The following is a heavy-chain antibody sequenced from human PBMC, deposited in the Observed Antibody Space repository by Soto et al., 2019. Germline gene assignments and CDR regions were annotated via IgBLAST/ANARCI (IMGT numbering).Heavy chain of an antibody. CDR3: ARHHSYSSGSHWFDP. CDR2: IYYSGST. J-gene: IGHJ5*02. CDR1: GGSISSSSYY. D-gene: IGHD6-19*01. V-gene: IGHV4-39*01. Sequence: NPSETLSLTCTVSGGSISSSSYYWGWIRQPPGKGLEWIGSIYYSGSTYYNPSLKSRVTISVDTSKNQFSLKLSSVTAADTAVYYCARHHSYSSGSHWFDPWGQGTLVTVSS.